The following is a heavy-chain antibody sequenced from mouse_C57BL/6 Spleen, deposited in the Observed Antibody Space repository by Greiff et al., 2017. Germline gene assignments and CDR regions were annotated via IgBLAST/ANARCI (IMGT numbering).Heavy chain of an antibody. CDR2: ISYDGSN. D-gene: IGHD3-3*01. CDR1: GYSITSGYY. CDR3: ARDRDFDY. J-gene: IGHJ2*01. Sequence: VQLKESGPGLVKPSQSLSLTCSVTGYSITSGYYWNWIRQFPGNKLEWMGYISYDGSNNYNPSLKNRISITRDTSKNQFFLKLNSVTTEDTATYYCARDRDFDYWGQGTTLTVSS. V-gene: IGHV3-6*01.